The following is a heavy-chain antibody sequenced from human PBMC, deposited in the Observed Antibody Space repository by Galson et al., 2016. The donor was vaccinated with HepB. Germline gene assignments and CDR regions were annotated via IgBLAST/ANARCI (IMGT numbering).Heavy chain of an antibody. J-gene: IGHJ5*02. D-gene: IGHD3-10*01. V-gene: IGHV1-18*01. CDR2: ISTDYGNR. CDR1: GFTFLKYG. Sequence: SVKVSCKASGFTFLKYGITRVRQAPGQRLEWMGWISTDYGNRNYAQKFQGRVTMTTDTSTTTAYMELRSLRSDDTAVYYCGSGEGWFDPWGQGTLVTVSS. CDR3: GSGEGWFDP.